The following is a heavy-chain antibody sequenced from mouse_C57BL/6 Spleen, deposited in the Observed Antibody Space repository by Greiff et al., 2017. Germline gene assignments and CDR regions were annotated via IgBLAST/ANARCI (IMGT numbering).Heavy chain of an antibody. CDR3: ARPLYYGSSLYYFDY. Sequence: QVQLKESGPGILQPSQTLCLTCSFSGFSLSTFGMGVGWIRQPSGKGLEWLAHIWWDDDKYYNPALKGRLTISKDTSKNQVFLKIANVDTADPATYYCARPLYYGSSLYYFDYWGQGTTLTVAS. D-gene: IGHD1-1*01. J-gene: IGHJ2*01. CDR2: IWWDDDK. CDR1: GFSLSTFGMG. V-gene: IGHV8-8*01.